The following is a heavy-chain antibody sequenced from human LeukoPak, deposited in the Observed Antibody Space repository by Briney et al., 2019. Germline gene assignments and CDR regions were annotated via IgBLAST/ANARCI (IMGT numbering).Heavy chain of an antibody. J-gene: IGHJ4*02. V-gene: IGHV1-24*01. CDR3: AMTDRYAGRPFDY. Sequence: GASVKVSCKVSGYSLLEVAIHWVRQAPGKGLGWVGSFDPEDGEDGETHYAQKLKGRVTMTEDASTDTAYMELNSLRSEDTAVYYCAMTDRYAGRPFDYWGQGTLVTVSS. CDR1: GYSLLEVA. D-gene: IGHD5-12*01. CDR2: FDPEDGEDGET.